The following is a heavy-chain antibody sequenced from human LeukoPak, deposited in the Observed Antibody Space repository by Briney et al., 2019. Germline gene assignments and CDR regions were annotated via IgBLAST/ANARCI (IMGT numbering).Heavy chain of an antibody. CDR1: GYTFTGYY. D-gene: IGHD3-10*01. CDR2: INPHSGGT. V-gene: IGHV1-2*02. Sequence: ASVKVSCKASGYTFTGYYIHWVRQAPGQGLEWMGWINPHSGGTNYAQKFQGGVTMTRNTSITTAYMELSSLRSEDTAVYYCARGGGSGSYYAKFDYWGQGTLVTVSS. CDR3: ARGGGSGSYYAKFDY. J-gene: IGHJ4*02.